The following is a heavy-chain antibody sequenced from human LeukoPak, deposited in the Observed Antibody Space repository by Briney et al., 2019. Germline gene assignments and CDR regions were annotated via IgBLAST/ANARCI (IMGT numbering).Heavy chain of an antibody. CDR1: GYTFTSYD. CDR3: ARDVRHRYCSSATCYRGRFDP. CDR2: IIPFFGTA. J-gene: IGHJ5*02. D-gene: IGHD2-2*01. V-gene: IGHV1-69*13. Sequence: SVKVSCKASGYTFTSYDINWVRQAPGQGLEWMGGIIPFFGTAIYAQKFQDRVTITADDSTSTAYMELRSLRSEDTAVYYCARDVRHRYCSSATCYRGRFDPWGQGTLVTVS.